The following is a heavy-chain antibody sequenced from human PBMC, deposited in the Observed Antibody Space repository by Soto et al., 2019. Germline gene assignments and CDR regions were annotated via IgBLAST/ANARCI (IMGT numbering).Heavy chain of an antibody. D-gene: IGHD2-21*01. V-gene: IGHV1-18*01. J-gene: IGHJ3*02. CDR2: ISAYNGNT. Sequence: ASVKVSCKASGYTFTIYGISCVLQAPVQWLEWMGWISAYNGNTNYAQKLQGRVTMTTDTSTSTAYMELRSLRSDDTAVYYCARDGQPIGAFDIWGQGTMVTVSS. CDR3: ARDGQPIGAFDI. CDR1: GYTFTIYG.